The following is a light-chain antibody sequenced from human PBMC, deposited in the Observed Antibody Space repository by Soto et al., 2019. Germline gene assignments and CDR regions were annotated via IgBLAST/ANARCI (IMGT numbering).Light chain of an antibody. CDR1: SSDVGGYNY. CDR3: LSYTSANTRV. Sequence: QSALTQPPSASGSPGQSVAISCTGTSSDVGGYNYVSWYQQHPGKAPKLMIYEVNKRPSGVSNRFSGSKSGNTASLTISGLQPEDEADYYCLSYTSANTRVFGGGTKVTVL. CDR2: EVN. J-gene: IGLJ3*02. V-gene: IGLV2-14*01.